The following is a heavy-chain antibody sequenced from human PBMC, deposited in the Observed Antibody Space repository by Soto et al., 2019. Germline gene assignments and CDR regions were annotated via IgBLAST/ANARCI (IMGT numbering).Heavy chain of an antibody. CDR1: GYTFTNYC. CDR2: ISGYRSLT. Sequence: QVHLVPSGAELKKPGASVKVSCTTSGYTFTNYCVYWLRHEPGQGLDWMGWISGYRSLTYYAQRFQGRVTMTTDSSTSTAYMELRRLTSDDTAIYYCARAPIAQGVSQGYWYFDVWGRGTTVTVSS. J-gene: IGHJ6*03. CDR3: ARAPIAQGVSQGYWYFDV. V-gene: IGHV1-18*01. D-gene: IGHD2-8*01.